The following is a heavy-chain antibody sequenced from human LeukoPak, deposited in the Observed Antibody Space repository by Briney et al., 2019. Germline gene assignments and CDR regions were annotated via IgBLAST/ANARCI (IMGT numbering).Heavy chain of an antibody. V-gene: IGHV3-20*04. CDR1: GFTFDDYG. J-gene: IGHJ4*02. CDR3: AKGYYDYVWGSYYFDY. CDR2: INWNGGST. Sequence: PGGSLRLSCAASGFTFDDYGMSWVRQAPGKGLEWVSGINWNGGSTYYADSVKGRFTISRDNSRDTLYLQMNSLRAEDTAVYYCAKGYYDYVWGSYYFDYWGQGTLVTVSS. D-gene: IGHD3-16*01.